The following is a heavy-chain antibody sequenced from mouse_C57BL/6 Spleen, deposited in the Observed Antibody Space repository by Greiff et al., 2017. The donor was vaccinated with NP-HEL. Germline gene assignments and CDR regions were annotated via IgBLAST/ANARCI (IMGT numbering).Heavy chain of an antibody. CDR1: GYTFTDYY. V-gene: IGHV1-76*01. CDR3: ARRLMDY. J-gene: IGHJ4*01. D-gene: IGHD3-2*02. Sequence: QVQLQQSGAELVRPGASVKLSCKASGYTFTDYYINWVKQRPGQGLEWIARIYPGSGNTYYNEKFKGKATLTAEKSSSTAYMQLSSLTSEDSAVYFCARRLMDYWGQGTSVTVSS. CDR2: IYPGSGNT.